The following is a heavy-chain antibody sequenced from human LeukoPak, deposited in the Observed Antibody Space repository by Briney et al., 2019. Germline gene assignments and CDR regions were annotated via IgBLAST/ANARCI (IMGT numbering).Heavy chain of an antibody. J-gene: IGHJ4*02. CDR2: INGDGSST. V-gene: IGHV3-74*01. D-gene: IGHD2-15*01. CDR3: ARLKGYCGGASCYSYYFDF. CDR1: GFTFSNYW. Sequence: GGSLRLSCAASGFTFSNYWMHWVRQAPGKGLVWVSRINGDGSSTRYADSVQGRFTISRDNAKNTLVLQMNSLTAEDTAVYYCARLKGYCGGASCYSYYFDFWGQGTLVTVSS.